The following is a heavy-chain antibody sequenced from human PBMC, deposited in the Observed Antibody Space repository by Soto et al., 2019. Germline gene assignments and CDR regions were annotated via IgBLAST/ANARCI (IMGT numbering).Heavy chain of an antibody. D-gene: IGHD3-10*02. CDR1: GFTFSSYA. J-gene: IGHJ4*02. V-gene: IGHV3-23*01. CDR2: ISGSGGST. CDR3: SNFFCSRSYYPVVD. Sequence: GGSLRLSCAASGFTFSSYAMSWVRQAPGKGKKWVSAISGSGGSTYYADSVKGRFTISRDNSKTTLYLQMNILGAEDKAVYYFSNFFCSRSYYPVVDWGQRTRVSV.